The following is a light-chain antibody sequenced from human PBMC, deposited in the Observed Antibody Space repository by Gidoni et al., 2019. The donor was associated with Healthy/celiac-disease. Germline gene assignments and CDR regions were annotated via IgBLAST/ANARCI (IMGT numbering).Light chain of an antibody. CDR1: QSVSSY. J-gene: IGKJ2*01. V-gene: IGKV3-11*01. Sequence: EIVLTQSTATLSFSPGERATLSCRASQSVSSYLAWYQQKPGQAPRLLLYDASNRATGIPARFSGSGSGTDFTLTISSLEPEDFAVYYCQQRSNWPPNTFGQGTKLEIK. CDR3: QQRSNWPPNT. CDR2: DAS.